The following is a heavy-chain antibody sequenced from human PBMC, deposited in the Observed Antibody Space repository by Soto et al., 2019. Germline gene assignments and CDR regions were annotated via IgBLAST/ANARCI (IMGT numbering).Heavy chain of an antibody. Sequence: EVQLLESGGGLVQPGGSLRLSCAASGFTFAGFSSYAMSWVRQAPGKGLEWVSVISGSGGTTYYADSVKGRFTISRDISKNTVYLQMNSLRAEDTAVYYCAKCSGGSCYSSIDYCGQGTLVTVSS. D-gene: IGHD2-15*01. CDR2: ISGSGGTT. CDR1: GFTFAGFSSYA. J-gene: IGHJ4*02. CDR3: AKCSGGSCYSSIDY. V-gene: IGHV3-23*01.